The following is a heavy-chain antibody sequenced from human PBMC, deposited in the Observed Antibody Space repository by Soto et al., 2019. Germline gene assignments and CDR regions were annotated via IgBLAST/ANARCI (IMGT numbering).Heavy chain of an antibody. CDR1: GYTFTDYY. CDR3: ARKGYCTTVDCAGDGLDV. V-gene: IGHV1-2*04. Sequence: ASVKVSCKASGYTFTDYYLHWVRQAPGQGLEWMGWINPSTGATSYAQKFQGWVTITRDTSITTAYMELSRLRSDDTAVYYCARKGYCTTVDCAGDGLDVWGQGTTVTVSS. CDR2: INPSTGAT. D-gene: IGHD2-8*01. J-gene: IGHJ6*02.